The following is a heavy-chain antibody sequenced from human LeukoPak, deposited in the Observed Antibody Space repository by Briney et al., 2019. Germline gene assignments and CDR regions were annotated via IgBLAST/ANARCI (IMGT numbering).Heavy chain of an antibody. D-gene: IGHD3-3*01. Sequence: SETLSLTCAVYGGSFSGYYWSWIRQPPGKGLEWIGEINHSGSTNYNPSLKSRVTISVDTSKNQFSLKLSSVTAADTAVYYRARGRDDFWSGYYVSAHYMDVWGKGTTVTVSS. CDR2: INHSGST. CDR3: ARGRDDFWSGYYVSAHYMDV. J-gene: IGHJ6*03. CDR1: GGSFSGYY. V-gene: IGHV4-34*01.